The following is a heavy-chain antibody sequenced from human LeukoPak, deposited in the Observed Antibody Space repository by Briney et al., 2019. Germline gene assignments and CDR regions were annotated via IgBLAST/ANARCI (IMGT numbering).Heavy chain of an antibody. J-gene: IGHJ4*02. V-gene: IGHV3-53*01. Sequence: GGSLRLSCAASGFTVSNNYMSWVRQAPGKGLEWVSVIYSGGSTYYADSVKGRFTISRDTSKNTLSLQMNSLRAEDTAVYYCASLSLGRYWGRGTLVTVSS. D-gene: IGHD6-6*01. CDR1: GFTVSNNY. CDR2: IYSGGST. CDR3: ASLSLGRY.